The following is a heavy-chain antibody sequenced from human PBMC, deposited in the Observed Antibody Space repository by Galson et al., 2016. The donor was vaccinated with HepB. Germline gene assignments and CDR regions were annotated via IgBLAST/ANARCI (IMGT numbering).Heavy chain of an antibody. Sequence: SLRLSCAVAGLDFRRYWKHCVRQTPGKGLVWVSRINADGTATGYADSVKGRCTISRDDAKNTLYLQMNTLRVEDTAVYYCTRETRWYFDLWGRGTLLTVSS. J-gene: IGHJ2*01. CDR2: INADGTAT. CDR3: TRETRWYFDL. CDR1: GLDFRRYW. V-gene: IGHV3-74*01.